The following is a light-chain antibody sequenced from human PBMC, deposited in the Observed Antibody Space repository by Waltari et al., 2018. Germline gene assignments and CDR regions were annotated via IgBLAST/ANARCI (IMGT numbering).Light chain of an antibody. Sequence: SYVLTQPPSVSVAPGNTPRVPFAGQNIGDKTVSLYHQKPGQAPLVVIYDSTVRPSGIPDRFSGSDPATLTIARVEAGDEADYYCQVWDDTRDQPVFGGGTRLTVL. CDR3: QVWDDTRDQPV. CDR1: NIGDKT. J-gene: IGLJ2*01. CDR2: DST. V-gene: IGLV3-21*03.